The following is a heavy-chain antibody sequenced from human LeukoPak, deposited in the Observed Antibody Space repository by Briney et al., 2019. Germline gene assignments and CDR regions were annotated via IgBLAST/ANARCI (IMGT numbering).Heavy chain of an antibody. CDR2: IKQDESEK. Sequence: SGGSLRLSCAASGFTFSSYWMSWARQAPGKGLEWVANIKQDESEKYYVDSVKGRFTISRDNAKNSLYLQMNSLRAEDTALYYCARDPVAVAGTSDYWGQGTLVTVSS. D-gene: IGHD6-19*01. CDR1: GFTFSSYW. V-gene: IGHV3-7*01. CDR3: ARDPVAVAGTSDY. J-gene: IGHJ4*02.